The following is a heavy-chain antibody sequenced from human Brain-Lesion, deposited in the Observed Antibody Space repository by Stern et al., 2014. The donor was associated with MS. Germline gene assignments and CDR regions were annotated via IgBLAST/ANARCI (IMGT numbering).Heavy chain of an antibody. CDR3: ATLSPGAGGNYYRHFDY. Sequence: VHLVESGAEVKKPGASVKVSCKGSGYTLTALSMRWVRQAPRKGLEWMGGFDPEDGETIYAQKFQGRVTMTEDTSTDTAYMELSSLRSEDTAVYYCATLSPGAGGNYYRHFDYWGQGTLVTVSS. CDR1: GYTLTALS. CDR2: FDPEDGET. D-gene: IGHD1-26*01. V-gene: IGHV1-24*01. J-gene: IGHJ4*02.